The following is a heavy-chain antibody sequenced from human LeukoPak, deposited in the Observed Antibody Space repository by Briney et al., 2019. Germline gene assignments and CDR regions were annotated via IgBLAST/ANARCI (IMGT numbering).Heavy chain of an antibody. CDR3: ARDPYSGSYGPYYYYYLDL. Sequence: QPGGSLRLSCAASGFTFSSYWMHWVRQARGKGLVWVSRIYSDGISTSDADSVRGRVTISRDNAKNTLYLQMNSLKAEDTALYFCARDPYSGSYGPYYYYYLDLWGKGTTVTISS. J-gene: IGHJ6*03. CDR2: IYSDGIST. D-gene: IGHD1-26*01. CDR1: GFTFSSYW. V-gene: IGHV3-74*01.